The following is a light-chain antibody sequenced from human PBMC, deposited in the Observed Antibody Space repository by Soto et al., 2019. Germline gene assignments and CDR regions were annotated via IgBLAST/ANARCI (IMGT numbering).Light chain of an antibody. V-gene: IGKV3-15*01. CDR3: QQYNNWPLTI. CDR2: GAS. Sequence: IVMTQSPATLSVSPGERATLSCRASQSVNSNLAWYQQNPGQAPMLLRYGASTRATAIPARFSGSGAGSECTLSISTLQPEDFAVYYWQQYNNWPLTIFGGGTKVEIK. CDR1: QSVNSN. J-gene: IGKJ4*01.